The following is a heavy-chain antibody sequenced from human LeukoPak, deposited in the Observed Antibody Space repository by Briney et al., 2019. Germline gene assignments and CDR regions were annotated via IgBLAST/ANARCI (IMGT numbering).Heavy chain of an antibody. D-gene: IGHD3-16*01. J-gene: IGHJ4*02. V-gene: IGHV3-30-3*01. CDR1: GFTFSSYA. CDR2: ISYDGSNK. CDR3: ARDGGD. Sequence: GGSLRLSCAASGFTFSSYAMHWVRQAPGKGLEWVAVISYDGSNKYYADSVKGRFTISRGNSKNTLYLQMNSLRAEDTAVYYCARDGGDWGQGTLVTVSS.